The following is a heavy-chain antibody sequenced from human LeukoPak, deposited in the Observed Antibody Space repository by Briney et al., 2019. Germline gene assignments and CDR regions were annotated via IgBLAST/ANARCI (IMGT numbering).Heavy chain of an antibody. J-gene: IGHJ5*02. D-gene: IGHD3-9*01. CDR1: GYTLTELC. V-gene: IGHV1-24*01. Sequence: SVKVSCKVSGYTLTELCMHWVRQAPGNGLEWTGGFDPDDGETIYAQKFQGQVTMTEDTSTDTAYIELSSLRSEDTAVYYCATDMTKDILTTLFDPWGQGNLVTVSP. CDR2: FDPDDGET. CDR3: ATDMTKDILTTLFDP.